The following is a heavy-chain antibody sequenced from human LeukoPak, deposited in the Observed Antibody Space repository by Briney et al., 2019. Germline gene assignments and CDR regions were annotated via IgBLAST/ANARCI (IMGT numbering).Heavy chain of an antibody. J-gene: IGHJ4*02. CDR2: IWYDGSNR. Sequence: GRSLRLSCAASGFTFSRYGMHWVRQAPGKGLEWVAVIWYDGSNRLYADSVKGRFTISRDNSKNTLYLQMNSLRVEDTAVYYCARDFGFSPSSGYSFDYWGQGTLVTVSS. D-gene: IGHD3-22*01. CDR1: GFTFSRYG. V-gene: IGHV3-33*01. CDR3: ARDFGFSPSSGYSFDY.